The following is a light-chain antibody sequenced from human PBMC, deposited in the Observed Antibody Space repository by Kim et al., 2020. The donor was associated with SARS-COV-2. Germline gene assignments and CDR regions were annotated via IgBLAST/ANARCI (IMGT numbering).Light chain of an antibody. CDR2: YDT. CDR1: NIGSKS. Sequence: APAETARSSCGGNNIGSKSVNWYQEKPGQAPVLVIYYDTNRPSGIPERFSASNSGNTASLTISRVEAGDEADYYCQVWDTGSAHVVFGGGTQLTVL. J-gene: IGLJ2*01. CDR3: QVWDTGSAHVV. V-gene: IGLV3-21*01.